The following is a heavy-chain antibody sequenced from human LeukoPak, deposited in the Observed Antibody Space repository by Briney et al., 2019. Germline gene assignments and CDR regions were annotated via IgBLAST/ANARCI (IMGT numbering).Heavy chain of an antibody. CDR1: GFTFSSYG. J-gene: IGHJ6*02. CDR3: AKGSNGMDV. Sequence: TEGSLRLSCAASGFTFSSYGMHWVRQAPGKGLEWVAVISYDGSNKYYADSVKGRLTISRDNSKNTLYLQMNSLRAEDTAVYYCAKGSNGMDVWGQGTTVTVSS. CDR2: ISYDGSNK. V-gene: IGHV3-30*18.